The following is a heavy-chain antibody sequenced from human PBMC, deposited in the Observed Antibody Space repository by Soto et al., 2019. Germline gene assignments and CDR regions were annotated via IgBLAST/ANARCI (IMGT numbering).Heavy chain of an antibody. CDR3: ATAGGQQLDYYYYGMDV. V-gene: IGHV5-51*01. CDR1: GYSFTRYW. CDR2: IYPGDSDT. D-gene: IGHD6-13*01. J-gene: IGHJ6*02. Sequence: GESLRISCTSAGYSFTRYWIGWVRQMPGKGLEWMGIIYPGDSDTRYSPSFQGQVTISADKSISTAYLQWSSLKASDTAMYYCATAGGQQLDYYYYGMDVWGQGTTVPVSS.